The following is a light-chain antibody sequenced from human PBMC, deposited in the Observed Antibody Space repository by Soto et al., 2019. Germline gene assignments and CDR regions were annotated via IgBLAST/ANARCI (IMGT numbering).Light chain of an antibody. J-gene: IGKJ4*01. V-gene: IGKV3-11*01. Sequence: EIVLTQSPATLSLSPGDRATLSCRASQSVRTFLAWYQQKPGQAPKLLIYDASNRAAGIPARFDGSGSGTDFTLTISSLQPEDFATYYCQQSYSTPLTFGGGTKVDI. CDR2: DAS. CDR3: QQSYSTPLT. CDR1: QSVRTF.